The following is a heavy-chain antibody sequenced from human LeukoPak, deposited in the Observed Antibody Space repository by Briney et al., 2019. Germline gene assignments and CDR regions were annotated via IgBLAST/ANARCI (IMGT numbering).Heavy chain of an antibody. Sequence: ASVKVSCKASGYTFTSYGISWVRQAPGQGLEWMGWISAYNGYTNYAQRLQDRVTMTTDTSTSTAYMELRSLRSDDTAVYYCARRSHIVVGGDFYYYYMDIWGKGTTVAVSS. CDR1: GYTFTSYG. CDR2: ISAYNGYT. V-gene: IGHV1-18*01. CDR3: ARRSHIVVGGDFYYYYMDI. D-gene: IGHD2-21*01. J-gene: IGHJ6*03.